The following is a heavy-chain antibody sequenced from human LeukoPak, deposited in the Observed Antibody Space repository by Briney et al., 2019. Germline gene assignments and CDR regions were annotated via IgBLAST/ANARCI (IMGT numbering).Heavy chain of an antibody. D-gene: IGHD3-10*01. CDR3: ARAAPDILLWFGEADMDV. CDR2: INSDGSST. CDR1: GFTFGDYA. V-gene: IGHV3-74*01. Sequence: GGSLRLSCTASGFTFGDYAMSWFRQAPGKGLVWVSRINSDGSSTSYADSVKGRFTISRDNAKNTLYLQMNSLRAEDTAVYYCARAAPDILLWFGEADMDVWGKGTTVTISS. J-gene: IGHJ6*03.